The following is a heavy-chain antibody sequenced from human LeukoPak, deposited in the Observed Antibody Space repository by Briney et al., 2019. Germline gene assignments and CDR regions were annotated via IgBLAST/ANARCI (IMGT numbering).Heavy chain of an antibody. V-gene: IGHV1-8*01. J-gene: IGHJ4*02. Sequence: ASVKVSFKASGYTFTSYDINWVRQATGQGLEWMGWMNPNSGNTGYAQKFQGRVTMTRDTSISTAYMELSTLRSEDTAVYYCARGPPEHPQGYWGQGTLVTVSS. CDR2: MNPNSGNT. CDR1: GYTFTSYD. CDR3: ARGPPEHPQGY. D-gene: IGHD1-14*01.